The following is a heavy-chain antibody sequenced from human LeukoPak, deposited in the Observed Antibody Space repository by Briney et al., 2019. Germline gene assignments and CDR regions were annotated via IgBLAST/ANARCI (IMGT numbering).Heavy chain of an antibody. CDR2: ISGSGGST. V-gene: IGHV3-23*01. CDR1: GFTFSSYA. CDR3: AKRGDGYFYYFDY. J-gene: IGHJ4*02. Sequence: GGSLRLSCAASGFTFSSYAMNWDRQAPGRGLEWVSTISGSGGSTYYADTVKCRFTISRDNSKNTLYLQMNSLRAEDTAVYYCAKRGDGYFYYFDYWGQGTLVTVSS. D-gene: IGHD5-24*01.